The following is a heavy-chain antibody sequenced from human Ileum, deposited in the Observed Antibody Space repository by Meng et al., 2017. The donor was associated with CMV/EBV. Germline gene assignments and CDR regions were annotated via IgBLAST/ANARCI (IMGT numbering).Heavy chain of an antibody. CDR3: VRGGGAFDM. J-gene: IGHJ3*02. Sequence: GESLKISCAASGFRFTTYWMSWVRQAPGKGLEWVANIKVDGSDKHYVDSVKGRFTISRDNAKNSLYLQMNSLRAEDTALYYCVRGGGAFDMWGQGTTVTVSS. V-gene: IGHV3-7*01. D-gene: IGHD3-10*01. CDR2: IKVDGSDK. CDR1: GFRFTTYW.